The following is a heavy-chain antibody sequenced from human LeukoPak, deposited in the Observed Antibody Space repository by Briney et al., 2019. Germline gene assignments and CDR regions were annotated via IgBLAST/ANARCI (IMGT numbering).Heavy chain of an antibody. J-gene: IGHJ3*02. D-gene: IGHD3-22*01. CDR3: VRDRPSNYYDSSVDAFDI. Sequence: GGSLRLSCAASGFTLSNYWMHWVRQAPGKGLVWVSRINSGGRTTGYAGSVKGRFTISRDNAKKMLYLQMNSLRAEDTAVYYCVRDRPSNYYDSSVDAFDIWGRGTMVTISS. V-gene: IGHV3-74*01. CDR1: GFTLSNYW. CDR2: INSGGRTT.